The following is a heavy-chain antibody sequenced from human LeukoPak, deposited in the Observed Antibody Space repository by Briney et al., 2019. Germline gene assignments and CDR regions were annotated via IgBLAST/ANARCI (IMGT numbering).Heavy chain of an antibody. D-gene: IGHD3-10*01. Sequence: ASVKVSCKASGYAFTSYDINWVRQATGQGLEWMGWMNPNSGNTGYAQKFQGRVTMTRSTSISTAFMELSSLRSEGTAVYYCARAVSMVRGGITYYYYMDVWGKGTTVTVSS. J-gene: IGHJ6*03. CDR1: GYAFTSYD. CDR2: MNPNSGNT. V-gene: IGHV1-8*01. CDR3: ARAVSMVRGGITYYYYMDV.